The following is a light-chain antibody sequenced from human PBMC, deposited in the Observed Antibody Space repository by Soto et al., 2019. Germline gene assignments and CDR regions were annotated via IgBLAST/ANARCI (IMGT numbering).Light chain of an antibody. J-gene: IGKJ5*01. CDR1: QSVSSNY. CDR2: GAS. Sequence: EIVLTQSPGTLSLSPGERAILSCRASQSVSSNYLAWYQQKPGQAPRLLIYGASSRATGIPDRFSGSGSGTYFTLTISRLEPEDFAVYYCQQFGTSPPSTFGQGTRLEIK. V-gene: IGKV3-20*01. CDR3: QQFGTSPPST.